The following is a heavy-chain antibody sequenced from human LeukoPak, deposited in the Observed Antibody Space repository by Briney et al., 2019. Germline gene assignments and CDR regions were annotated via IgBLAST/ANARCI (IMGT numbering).Heavy chain of an antibody. CDR3: ATDGAGFDT. J-gene: IGHJ5*02. CDR2: INIGGTNT. V-gene: IGHV3-11*01. CDR1: GSTFNDYY. Sequence: GGSLRLSCAASGSTFNDYYMSWIRQAPGKGLEWLSYINIGGTNTHYADSVKGRFTISRDNAKKSLYLEMNNLRAEDTAVYYCATDGAGFDTWGQGVLVTVSS.